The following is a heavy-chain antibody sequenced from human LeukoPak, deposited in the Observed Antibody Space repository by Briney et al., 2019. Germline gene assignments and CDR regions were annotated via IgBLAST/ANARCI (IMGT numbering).Heavy chain of an antibody. J-gene: IGHJ5*02. CDR1: GGTFSSYA. CDR2: IIPIFGTA. Sequence: SVKVSCKASGGTFSSYAISWVRQAPGQGLEWMGGIIPIFGTANYAQKFQGRVTITADESTSTAYMELSSLRSEDTAVYYCARDTSIAVAGTGWFDPWGRGTLVTVSS. D-gene: IGHD6-19*01. CDR3: ARDTSIAVAGTGWFDP. V-gene: IGHV1-69*13.